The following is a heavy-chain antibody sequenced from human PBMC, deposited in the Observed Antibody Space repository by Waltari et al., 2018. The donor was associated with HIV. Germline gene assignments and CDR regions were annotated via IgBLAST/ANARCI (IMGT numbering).Heavy chain of an antibody. CDR1: GYTFTGYY. J-gene: IGHJ5*02. V-gene: IGHV1-2*02. CDR3: ARVGRIGWFDP. D-gene: IGHD1-1*01. Sequence: QVQLVQSGAEVKKPGASVKVSCKASGYTFTGYYMHWVRQAPGQGLEWMGWINPNIGGTNYAKKFQGRVTMTRDRYISTAYMGLSRLRSDDTAVYYCARVGRIGWFDPWGQGTLVTVSS. CDR2: INPNIGGT.